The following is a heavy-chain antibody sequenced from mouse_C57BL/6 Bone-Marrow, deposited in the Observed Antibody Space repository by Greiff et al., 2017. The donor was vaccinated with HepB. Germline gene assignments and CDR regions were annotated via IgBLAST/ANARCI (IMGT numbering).Heavy chain of an antibody. CDR3: AREHYYAMDY. CDR1: GFTFSDYY. Sequence: DVKLVESEGGLVQPGSSMKLSCTASGFTFSDYYMAWVRQVPEKGLEWVANINYDGSSTYYLDSLKSRFIISRDNAKNILYLQMSSLKSEDTATYYCAREHYYAMDYWGQGTSVTVSS. V-gene: IGHV5-16*01. CDR2: INYDGSST. J-gene: IGHJ4*01.